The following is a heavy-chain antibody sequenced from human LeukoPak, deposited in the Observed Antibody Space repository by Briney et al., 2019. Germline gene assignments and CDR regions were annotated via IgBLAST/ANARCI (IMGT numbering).Heavy chain of an antibody. CDR3: ARDQVVTMVRGIITDGYFDY. Sequence: GRSLRLSCAASGFTVSSNYMSWVRQAPGKGLEWVSIIYSGGSTYYADSVKGRFTISRDNSKNTLYLQMNSLRAEDTAVYYCARDQVVTMVRGIITDGYFDYWGQGTLVTVSS. J-gene: IGHJ4*02. D-gene: IGHD3-10*01. CDR1: GFTVSSNY. CDR2: IYSGGST. V-gene: IGHV3-66*01.